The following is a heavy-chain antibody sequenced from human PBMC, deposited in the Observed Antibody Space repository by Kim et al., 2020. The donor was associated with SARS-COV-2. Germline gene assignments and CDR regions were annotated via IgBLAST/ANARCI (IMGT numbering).Heavy chain of an antibody. V-gene: IGHV3-66*01. CDR3: ARVLESSYDTLDAFDI. J-gene: IGHJ3*02. D-gene: IGHD3-22*01. Sequence: GGSLRLSCAASGFTVSSNYMSWVRQAPGKGLEWVSVIYSGGSTYYADSVKGRFTISRDNSKNTLYLQMNSLRAEDTAVYYCARVLESSYDTLDAFDIWGQGTMVTVSS. CDR2: IYSGGST. CDR1: GFTVSSNY.